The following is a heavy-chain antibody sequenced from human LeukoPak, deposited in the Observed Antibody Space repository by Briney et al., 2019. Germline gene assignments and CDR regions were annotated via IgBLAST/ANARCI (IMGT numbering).Heavy chain of an antibody. CDR1: GFTFSGYS. V-gene: IGHV3-21*01. J-gene: IGHJ4*02. D-gene: IGHD5-24*01. CDR3: ARVRLARDGYPDY. Sequence: GGSLRLSCAASGFTFSGYSMNWIRQAPGKGLEWVSSISSGSNYIYYADSVKGRFTISRDNAKNTLYLQMNSLRAEDTAVYYCARVRLARDGYPDYWGQGTLVTVSS. CDR2: ISSGSNYI.